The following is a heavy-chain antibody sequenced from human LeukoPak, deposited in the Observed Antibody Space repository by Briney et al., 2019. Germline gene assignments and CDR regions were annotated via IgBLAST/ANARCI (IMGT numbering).Heavy chain of an antibody. CDR1: GGSFSGYY. D-gene: IGHD3-10*01. V-gene: IGHV4-34*01. CDR3: ARGSSGEF. CDR2: INHSGST. Sequence: PSETLSLTCAVYGGSFSGYYWSWIRQPPGKGLEWIGEINHSGSTNYNPSLKSRVTMSVDTSKNQFSLKLSSVTAADTAVYYCARGSSGEFWGQGTLVTVSS. J-gene: IGHJ4*02.